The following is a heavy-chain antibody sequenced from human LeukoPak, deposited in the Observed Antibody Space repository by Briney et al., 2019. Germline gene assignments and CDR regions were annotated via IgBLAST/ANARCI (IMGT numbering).Heavy chain of an antibody. CDR1: GYTFTSYA. Sequence: GASVKVSCKASGYTFTSYAMNWVRQAPGQGLEWMGWINTNTGNPTYAQGFTGRFVFSLDTSVSTAYLQISSLKAEDTAVYYCARGGYGKPGIAAAGTDYWGQGTLVTVSS. CDR3: ARGGYGKPGIAAAGTDY. CDR2: INTNTGNP. J-gene: IGHJ4*02. V-gene: IGHV7-4-1*02. D-gene: IGHD6-13*01.